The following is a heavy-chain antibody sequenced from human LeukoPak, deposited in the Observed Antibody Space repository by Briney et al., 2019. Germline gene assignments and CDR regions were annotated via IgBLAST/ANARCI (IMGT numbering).Heavy chain of an antibody. CDR1: GFTFSTYW. J-gene: IGHJ4*02. V-gene: IGHV3-7*01. Sequence: PGGSLRLSCEASGFTFSTYWMAWVRQAPGKGLEWVANIKGDESARHQADSVKGRFTISRDNAKKSVYLQMSSLRGEDTAVYYCARDVGGSLDYWGQGTLVTLSS. CDR2: IKGDESAR. CDR3: ARDVGGSLDY. D-gene: IGHD1-26*01.